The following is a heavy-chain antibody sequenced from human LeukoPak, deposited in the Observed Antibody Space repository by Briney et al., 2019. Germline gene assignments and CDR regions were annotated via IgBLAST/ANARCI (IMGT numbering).Heavy chain of an antibody. D-gene: IGHD3-10*01. J-gene: IGHJ6*03. CDR1: GFTFSSYT. Sequence: EGSLRLSCAASGFTFSSYTMNWVRQAPGKGLEWVSYISSSSNTIYYADSVKGRFTISRDNAKNSLYLQMNSLRAEDTAVYYCARWALYYNYYMDVWGKGATVTVSS. CDR2: ISSSSNTI. V-gene: IGHV3-48*01. CDR3: ARWALYYNYYMDV.